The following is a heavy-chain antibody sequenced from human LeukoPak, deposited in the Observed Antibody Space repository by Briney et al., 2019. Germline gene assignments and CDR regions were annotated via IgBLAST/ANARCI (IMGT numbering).Heavy chain of an antibody. Sequence: ASVKVPCKASGGTFSSYAISWVRQAPGQGLEWMGGIIPIFGTANYAQKFQGRVTITTDESTSTAYMELSSLRSEDTAVYYCARDYYDSSGKDDYWGQGTLVTVSS. CDR3: ARDYYDSSGKDDY. CDR1: GGTFSSYA. V-gene: IGHV1-69*05. D-gene: IGHD3-22*01. CDR2: IIPIFGTA. J-gene: IGHJ4*02.